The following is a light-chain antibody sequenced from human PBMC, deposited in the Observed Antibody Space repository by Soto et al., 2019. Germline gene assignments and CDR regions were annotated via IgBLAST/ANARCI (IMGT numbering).Light chain of an antibody. Sequence: DIVMTQSPLSLPVTPGEPASISCRSSQSLQHSNGYSYLDWYLQKPGQSPQILIYLASNRASGVPDRFSGSGSGTDFTLKINRVEGEDVGVYYCMQALQTPTFGQGTKVEIK. V-gene: IGKV2-28*01. J-gene: IGKJ1*01. CDR1: QSLQHSNGYSY. CDR3: MQALQTPT. CDR2: LAS.